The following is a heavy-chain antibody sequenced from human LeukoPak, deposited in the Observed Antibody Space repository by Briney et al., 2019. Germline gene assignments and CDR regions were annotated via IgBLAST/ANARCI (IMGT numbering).Heavy chain of an antibody. CDR1: GFTFSSYG. CDR3: ARSLVVGATYPXH. Sequence: GGSLRLSCAASGFTFSSYGMTWVRQAPGKGLEWVSYISSSSSTIYYADSVKGRFTISRDNAKNSLYLQLNSLRAEDTAVYYCARSLVVGATYPXHWGXXTLXTVSS. V-gene: IGHV3-48*01. J-gene: IGHJ1*01. CDR2: ISSSSSTI. D-gene: IGHD1-26*01.